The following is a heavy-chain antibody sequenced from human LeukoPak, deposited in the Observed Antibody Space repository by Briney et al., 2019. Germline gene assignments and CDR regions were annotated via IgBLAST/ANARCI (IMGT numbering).Heavy chain of an antibody. CDR3: AKDFHGSGSYYAYFDY. Sequence: GGSLRLSCAASGFTFSSYAMSWVRQAPGKGLEWVSAVSGSGGSTYYADSVKGRFTIPRDNSKNTLYLQMNSLRAEDTAVYYCAKDFHGSGSYYAYFDYWGQGTLVTVSS. CDR2: VSGSGGST. V-gene: IGHV3-23*01. CDR1: GFTFSSYA. J-gene: IGHJ4*02. D-gene: IGHD3-10*01.